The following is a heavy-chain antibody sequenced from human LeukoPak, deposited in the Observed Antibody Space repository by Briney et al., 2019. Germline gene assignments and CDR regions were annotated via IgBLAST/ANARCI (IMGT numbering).Heavy chain of an antibody. Sequence: PSETLSLTCTVSGGSISSYYWSWIRQPPGKGLEWIGYIYYSGSTNYNPSLKSRVTISVDTSKNQFSLKLSSVTAADTAVYYCARGPGVPARYYYYMDVWGKGTTVTVSS. CDR1: GGSISSYY. CDR3: ARGPGVPARYYYYMDV. J-gene: IGHJ6*03. V-gene: IGHV4-59*08. D-gene: IGHD3-3*01. CDR2: IYYSGST.